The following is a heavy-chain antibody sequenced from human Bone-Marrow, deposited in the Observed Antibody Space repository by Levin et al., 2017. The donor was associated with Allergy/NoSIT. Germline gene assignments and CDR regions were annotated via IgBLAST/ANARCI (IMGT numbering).Heavy chain of an antibody. Sequence: GGSLRLSCAASGFTFSNAWMSWVRQAPGKGLEWVGRIKSKTDGGTTDYAAPVKGRFTISRDDSKNTLYLQMNSLKTEDTAVYYCNAASGYSYGSEFDYWGQGTLVTVSS. D-gene: IGHD5-18*01. CDR2: IKSKTDGGTT. CDR3: NAASGYSYGSEFDY. V-gene: IGHV3-15*01. J-gene: IGHJ4*02. CDR1: GFTFSNAW.